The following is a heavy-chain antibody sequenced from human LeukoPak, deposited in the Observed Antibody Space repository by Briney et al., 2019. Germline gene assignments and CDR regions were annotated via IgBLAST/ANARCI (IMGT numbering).Heavy chain of an antibody. CDR2: IYYSGST. CDR1: GGSISSSSYY. J-gene: IGHJ4*02. D-gene: IGHD3-22*01. V-gene: IGHV4-39*01. Sequence: NASETLSLTCTVSGGSISSSSYYWGWIRQPPGKGLEWIGSIYYSGSTYYNPSLKSRVTISVDTSKNQFSLKLSSVTAADTAVYYCASRDYYDSSGYSYWGQGTLVTVSS. CDR3: ASRDYYDSSGYSY.